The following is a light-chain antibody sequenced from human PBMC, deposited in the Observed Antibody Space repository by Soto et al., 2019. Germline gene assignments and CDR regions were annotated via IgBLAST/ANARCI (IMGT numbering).Light chain of an antibody. CDR3: SSRTTSDPYV. CDR1: SSDVGGYNY. V-gene: IGLV2-14*01. Sequence: QSALTQPASVSGSPGQSITISCTGTSSDVGGYNYVSWYQQHPGKAPKLIIYEVNNRPSGVSDRFSASKSGNTASLTISGLQTEDEAEYYCSSRTTSDPYVFGTGTKVTVL. J-gene: IGLJ1*01. CDR2: EVN.